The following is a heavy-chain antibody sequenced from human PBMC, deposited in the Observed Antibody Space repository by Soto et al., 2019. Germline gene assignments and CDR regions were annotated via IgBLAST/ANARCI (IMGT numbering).Heavy chain of an antibody. CDR2: INAGNGNT. D-gene: IGHD4-4*01. V-gene: IGHV1-3*01. J-gene: IGHJ6*02. Sequence: ASVKVSCKASGYTFTSYAMHWVRQAPGQRLEWMGWINAGNGNTKYSQKFQGRVTITRDTSASTAYMELSSLRSEDTAVYYCASSYSNYALIDYYYCGMDFWGQGTTVTVSS. CDR3: ASSYSNYALIDYYYCGMDF. CDR1: GYTFTSYA.